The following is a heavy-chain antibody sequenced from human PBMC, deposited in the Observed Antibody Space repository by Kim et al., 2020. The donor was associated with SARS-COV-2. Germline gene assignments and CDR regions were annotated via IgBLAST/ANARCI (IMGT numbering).Heavy chain of an antibody. CDR3: ASSLRYYYYAMDV. J-gene: IGHJ6*02. CDR1: GFTFSIYW. V-gene: IGHV3-7*01. Sequence: GGSLRLSCAASGFTFSIYWMSWVRQAPGKGLERVANIKQDGSEKYCVDSVKGRFTISRDNAKDSLYLQMSSLRAEDTAVYYCASSLRYYYYAMDVWGQGTTVTVSS. CDR2: IKQDGSEK.